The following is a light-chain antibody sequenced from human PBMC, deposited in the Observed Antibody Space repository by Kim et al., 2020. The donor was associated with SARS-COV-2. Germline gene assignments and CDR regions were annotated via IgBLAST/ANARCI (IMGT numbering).Light chain of an antibody. V-gene: IGLV2-14*04. CDR3: SSYTSSHTYL. CDR1: SSAVGAYNY. J-gene: IGLJ1*01. CDR2: DVS. Sequence: GESITVSCTGTSSAVGAYNYVSWYQQHPGKAPKVLIFDVSNRPSGLSSRFSGSKSGNTASLTISGLQVEDEADYYCSSYTSSHTYLFGTGTKVTVL.